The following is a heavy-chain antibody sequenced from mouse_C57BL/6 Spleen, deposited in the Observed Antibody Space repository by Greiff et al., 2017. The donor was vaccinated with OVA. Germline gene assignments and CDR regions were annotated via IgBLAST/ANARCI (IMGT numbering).Heavy chain of an antibody. J-gene: IGHJ2*01. CDR3: ARARDYYLDY. Sequence: DVKLVESGGGLVKPGGSLKLSCAASGFTFSSYAMSWVRQTPEKRLEWVATISDGGSYTYYPHNVKGRFTISRDNAKNNLYLQMSHLKSEDTAMYYCARARDYYLDYWGQGTTLTVSS. CDR1: GFTFSSYA. V-gene: IGHV5-4*03. CDR2: ISDGGSYT. D-gene: IGHD3-3*01.